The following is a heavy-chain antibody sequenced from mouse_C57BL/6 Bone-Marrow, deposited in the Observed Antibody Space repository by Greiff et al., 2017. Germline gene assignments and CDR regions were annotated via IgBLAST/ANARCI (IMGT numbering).Heavy chain of an antibody. D-gene: IGHD2-1*01. CDR2: INPSTGGT. CDR1: GYSFTGYY. CDR3: AREDGNYV. Sequence: EVQLQQSGPELVKPGASVKISCKASGYSFTGYYMNWVKQSPEKSLEWIGEINPSTGGTTYNQKFKAKATLTVDKSSSTAYMQLKSLTSEDSAVYYCAREDGNYVWGQGTTLTVSS. J-gene: IGHJ2*01. V-gene: IGHV1-42*01.